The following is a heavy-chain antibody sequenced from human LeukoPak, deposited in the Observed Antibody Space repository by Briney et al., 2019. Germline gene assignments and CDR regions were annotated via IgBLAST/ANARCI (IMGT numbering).Heavy chain of an antibody. J-gene: IGHJ4*02. D-gene: IGHD6-19*01. V-gene: IGHV3-21*01. CDR2: IGSSGSYI. CDR1: GFTFSSYH. Sequence: NPGGSLRLTCEVSGFTFSSYHMNWVRQAPGKGLEWVSSIGSSGSYIYYADSLTSRFTISRDNAKNSLYLQMNSLRAEDTAVYYCARDRGYSSFDYWGQGTLVTVSS. CDR3: ARDRGYSSFDY.